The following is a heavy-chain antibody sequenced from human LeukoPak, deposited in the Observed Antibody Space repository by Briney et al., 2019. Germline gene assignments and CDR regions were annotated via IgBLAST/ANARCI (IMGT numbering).Heavy chain of an antibody. D-gene: IGHD3-22*01. CDR2: ISSGSSTI. J-gene: IGHJ4*02. CDR3: ARDLRVVITGSFDS. CDR1: GFTFSSYS. Sequence: PPGGSLRLSCAASGFTFSSYSMNWVRQAPGKGLEWVSYISSGSSTIYYADSVKGRFTISRDNAKNSLYLQMNSLRAEDTALYYCARDLRVVITGSFDSWGQGTLVTVSS. V-gene: IGHV3-48*04.